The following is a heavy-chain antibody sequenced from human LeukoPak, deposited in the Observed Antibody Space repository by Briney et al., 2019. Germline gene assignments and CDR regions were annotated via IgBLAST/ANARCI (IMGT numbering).Heavy chain of an antibody. Sequence: PSETLSLTCTVSGGSISSYYWSWIRQPAGKGLEWIGRIYTSGSTNYNPSLKSRVTMSVDTSKNQFSLKLSSVTAADTAVYYCASGYYDSSGYFVDYRGQGTLVTVSS. CDR2: IYTSGST. CDR1: GGSISSYY. D-gene: IGHD3-22*01. V-gene: IGHV4-4*07. CDR3: ASGYYDSSGYFVDY. J-gene: IGHJ4*02.